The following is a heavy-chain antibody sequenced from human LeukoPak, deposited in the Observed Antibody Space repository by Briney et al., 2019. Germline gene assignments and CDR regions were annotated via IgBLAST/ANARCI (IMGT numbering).Heavy chain of an antibody. Sequence: GASVKVSCKASGHTFTSYYMHWVRQAPGQGLEWMEGIIPIFGTANYAQKFQGRVTITADESTSTAYMELSSLRSEDTAVYYCASGTMKGANWGSSIARRGAFDIWGQGTMVTVSS. CDR2: IIPIFGTA. CDR1: GHTFTSYY. V-gene: IGHV1-69*13. D-gene: IGHD7-27*01. J-gene: IGHJ3*02. CDR3: ASGTMKGANWGSSIARRGAFDI.